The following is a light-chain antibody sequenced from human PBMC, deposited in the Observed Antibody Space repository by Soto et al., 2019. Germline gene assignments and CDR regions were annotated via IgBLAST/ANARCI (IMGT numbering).Light chain of an antibody. CDR2: GAS. Sequence: EIVMTQSPATLSVSPGERATLSCRASQSVSSNLAWYQQQPGQAPRLLIYGASTRATGIPARFSGSGSGTECTLTISRLQSEAFAVYYCQQYNNWPPVTFGQGTRLEIK. CDR1: QSVSSN. V-gene: IGKV3-15*01. J-gene: IGKJ5*01. CDR3: QQYNNWPPVT.